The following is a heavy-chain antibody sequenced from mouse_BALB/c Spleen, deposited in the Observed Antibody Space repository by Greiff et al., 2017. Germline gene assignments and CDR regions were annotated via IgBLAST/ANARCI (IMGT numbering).Heavy chain of an antibody. V-gene: IGHV5-12-1*01. CDR2: ISSGGGST. CDR3: ARHMITTGGYYFDY. Sequence: EVKLVESGGGLVKPGGSLKLSCAASGFAFSSYDMSWVRQTPEKRLEWVAYISSGGGSTYYPDTVKGRFTISRDNAKNTLYLQMSSLKSEDTAMYYCARHMITTGGYYFDYWGQGTTLTVSS. D-gene: IGHD2-4*01. J-gene: IGHJ2*01. CDR1: GFAFSSYD.